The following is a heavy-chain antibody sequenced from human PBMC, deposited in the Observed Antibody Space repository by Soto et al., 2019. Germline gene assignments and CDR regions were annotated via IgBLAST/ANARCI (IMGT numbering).Heavy chain of an antibody. D-gene: IGHD6-13*01. CDR2: INHSGST. CDR1: GGSFSGYY. Sequence: SETLSLTCAFYGGSFSGYYWSLIRQPPGKGLEWIGEINHSGSTNYNPSLKSRVTISVDTSKNQFSLKLSSVTAADTAVYYCARGSRSSRYYYMDVWGKGTTVTVSS. CDR3: ARGSRSSRYYYMDV. J-gene: IGHJ6*03. V-gene: IGHV4-34*01.